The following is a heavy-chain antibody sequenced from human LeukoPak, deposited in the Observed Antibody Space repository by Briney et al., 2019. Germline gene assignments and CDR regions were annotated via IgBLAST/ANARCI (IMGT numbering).Heavy chain of an antibody. CDR3: ARSHIVVVAADAFDI. Sequence: GGSLRLSCAASGFTFSSYSMNWVRQAPGKGLEWVSSITSSTYIYYADPVKGRFTISRDNAKNSLYLQMNTLRAEDTAVYYCARSHIVVVAADAFDIWGQGTMVTVSS. CDR1: GFTFSSYS. CDR2: ITSSTYI. D-gene: IGHD2-21*01. J-gene: IGHJ3*02. V-gene: IGHV3-21*01.